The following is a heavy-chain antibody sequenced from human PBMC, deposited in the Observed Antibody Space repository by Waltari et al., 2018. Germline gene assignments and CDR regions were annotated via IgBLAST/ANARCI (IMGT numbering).Heavy chain of an antibody. CDR2: TYYRSKWFN. CDR1: GDSLSSNSVA. CDR3: TRGIHSSFDI. D-gene: IGHD2-21*01. J-gene: IGHJ3*02. V-gene: IGHV6-1*01. Sequence: QVQLQQSGPGLVKPSQTLSPTCAIPGDSLSSNSVAWNWIRQSPSRGLEWLGRTYYRSKWFNDYAVSVKSRITINPDTSKNQFSLQLSSLTPEDTAVYYCTRGIHSSFDIWGQGTMVTVSS.